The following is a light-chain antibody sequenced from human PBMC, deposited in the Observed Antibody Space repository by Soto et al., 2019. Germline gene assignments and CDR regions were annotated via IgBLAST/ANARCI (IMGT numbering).Light chain of an antibody. CDR1: QSVSSSY. CDR3: QQYGSSLLYT. J-gene: IGKJ2*01. CDR2: GAS. V-gene: IGKV3-20*01. Sequence: EIVLTQSPGTLSLSPGERATLSCRASQSVSSSYFAWDQPKPCQAPRLLNYGASSRATGIPDRFSGSGSGTDFTLTISRLEPEEFAGYYCQQYGSSLLYTFGQGTKLES.